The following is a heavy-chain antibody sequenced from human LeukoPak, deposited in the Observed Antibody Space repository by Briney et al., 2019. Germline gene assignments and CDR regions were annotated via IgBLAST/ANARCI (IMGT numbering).Heavy chain of an antibody. CDR2: IYHSGST. D-gene: IGHD1-26*01. Sequence: PSETLSLTCAVSGYSISSGYYWGWIRPPPGKGLEWIGSIYHSGSTYYNPSLKSRVTISVDTSKNQFSLKLSSVTAADTAVYYCARHGLWELLLDYWGQGTLVTVSS. J-gene: IGHJ4*02. V-gene: IGHV4-38-2*01. CDR1: GYSISSGYY. CDR3: ARHGLWELLLDY.